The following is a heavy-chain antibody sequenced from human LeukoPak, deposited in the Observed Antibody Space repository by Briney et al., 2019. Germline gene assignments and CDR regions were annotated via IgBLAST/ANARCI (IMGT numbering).Heavy chain of an antibody. J-gene: IGHJ4*02. CDR3: AKGDSSQPSYYFQS. CDR1: GFTFDDYT. V-gene: IGHV3-43*01. D-gene: IGHD6-13*01. CDR2: ITWDGGST. Sequence: PGGSLRLSCAASGFTFDDYTMHWVRQAPGKGLEWVSLITWDGGSTYYADSVKGRFTISRDSAKNSLYLQMNSLRADDTAFYYCAKGDSSQPSYYFQSWGQGTLVTVSS.